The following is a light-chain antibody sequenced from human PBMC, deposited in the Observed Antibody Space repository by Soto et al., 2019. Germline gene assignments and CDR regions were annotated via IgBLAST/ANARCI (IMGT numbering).Light chain of an antibody. V-gene: IGKV3-20*01. CDR1: HSVSSSY. J-gene: IGKJ1*01. CDR2: GAS. CDR3: QQYGSSPRT. Sequence: IVLTHSPCTLSLYQGERATLSCRASHSVSSSYLAWYQQKPGQAPRLLIYGASSRATGIPDRFSGSGSGTDFTLTISRLEPEDFAVYYCQQYGSSPRTFGQGTKVDIK.